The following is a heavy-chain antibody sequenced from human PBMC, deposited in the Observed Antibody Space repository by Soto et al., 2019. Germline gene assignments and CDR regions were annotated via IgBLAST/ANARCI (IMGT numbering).Heavy chain of an antibody. CDR2: INSDGSST. Sequence: GSLRLSCAASGFTFSSYWMHWVRQAPGKGLVWVSRINSDGSSTSYADSVKGRFTISRDNAKNTLYLQMNSLRAEDTAVYYCARDEAAQYYFDYWGQGTLVTVSS. CDR3: ARDEAAQYYFDY. V-gene: IGHV3-74*01. J-gene: IGHJ4*02. D-gene: IGHD6-13*01. CDR1: GFTFSSYW.